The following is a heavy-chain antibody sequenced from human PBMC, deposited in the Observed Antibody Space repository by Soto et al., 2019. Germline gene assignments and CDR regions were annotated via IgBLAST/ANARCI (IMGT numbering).Heavy chain of an antibody. V-gene: IGHV1-18*01. Sequence: ASVKVSCKASGYTFTSYGISWVRQAPGQGLEWMGWISAYNGNTNYAQKLQGRVTMTTDTSTSTAYMELRSLRSDDTAVYYCARDPPYSNYHYYYGMDVWGQGTTVTVSS. CDR2: ISAYNGNT. CDR1: GYTFTSYG. CDR3: ARDPPYSNYHYYYGMDV. D-gene: IGHD4-4*01. J-gene: IGHJ6*02.